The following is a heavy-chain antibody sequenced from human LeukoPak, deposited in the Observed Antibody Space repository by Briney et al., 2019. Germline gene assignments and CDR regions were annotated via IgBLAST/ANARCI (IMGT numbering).Heavy chain of an antibody. D-gene: IGHD2-2*01. CDR3: ASRREYCSTTSCSATFDI. Sequence: ASVTVSCKASGYTFTTYAMHWVRQAPGQRLEWMGWINAGNGNTKYSQKFQGRVTITRDTSASTAYMELSSLRSEDTAVYYCASRREYCSTTSCSATFDIWGQGTMVTVSP. CDR2: INAGNGNT. CDR1: GYTFTTYA. J-gene: IGHJ3*02. V-gene: IGHV1-3*01.